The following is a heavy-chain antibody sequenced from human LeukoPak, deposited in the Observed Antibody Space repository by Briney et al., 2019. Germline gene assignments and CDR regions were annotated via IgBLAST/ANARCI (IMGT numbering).Heavy chain of an antibody. CDR2: IYSSGIT. J-gene: IGHJ4*02. CDR1: GASISSSTYY. V-gene: IGHV4-39*01. Sequence: SETLSLTCTVSGASISSSTYYWGWIRQPPGKGLEWIRSIYSSGITYCNPSLKSRVTIFADTSKNQVSLQLSSVTAADTAVYYCAGRPAGYWGQGTLVTVSS. CDR3: AGRPAGY.